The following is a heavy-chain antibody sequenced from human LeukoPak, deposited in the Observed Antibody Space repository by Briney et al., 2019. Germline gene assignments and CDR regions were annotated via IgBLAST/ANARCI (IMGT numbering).Heavy chain of an antibody. CDR2: IIPIFATA. D-gene: IGHD4-23*01. CDR1: GGTFSSYA. Sequence: SVKVSCKASGGTFSSYAISWVRQAPGQGLEWMGRIIPIFATANYAQKFQGRVTITTDESTSTAYMELSSLRSEDTAVYYCARDRGTYGGNMYYWGQGTLVTVSS. CDR3: ARDRGTYGGNMYY. J-gene: IGHJ4*02. V-gene: IGHV1-69*05.